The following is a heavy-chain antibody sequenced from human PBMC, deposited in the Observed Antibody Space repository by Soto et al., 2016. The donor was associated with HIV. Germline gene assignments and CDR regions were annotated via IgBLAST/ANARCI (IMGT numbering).Heavy chain of an antibody. CDR2: IIPIFGTA. V-gene: IGHV1-69*06. CDR1: GGTFSSYA. Sequence: QVQLVQSGAEVKKPGSSVKVSCKASGGTFSSYAISWVRQAPGQGLEWMGGIIPIFGTANYAQKFQGRVTITADKSTTTVYMELSSLRSADTAVYYCVRDPGIVSTPTGTWGQGTLVIVSS. D-gene: IGHD2-21*01. CDR3: VRDPGIVSTPTGT. J-gene: IGHJ4*02.